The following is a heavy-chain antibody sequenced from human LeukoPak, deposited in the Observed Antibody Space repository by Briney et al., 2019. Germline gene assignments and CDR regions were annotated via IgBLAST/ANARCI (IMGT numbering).Heavy chain of an antibody. J-gene: IGHJ6*02. CDR3: ARTYGSGSYVGMDV. Sequence: GGSLRLSCAASGFTFISYLMSWVRQAAGKGLEWVANIKQDGSEKYYVDSVKGRFTISRHNAKNSLYLQMNSLRAEDTAVYYCARTYGSGSYVGMDVWGQGTTVTVSS. CDR2: IKQDGSEK. V-gene: IGHV3-7*01. D-gene: IGHD3-10*01. CDR1: GFTFISYL.